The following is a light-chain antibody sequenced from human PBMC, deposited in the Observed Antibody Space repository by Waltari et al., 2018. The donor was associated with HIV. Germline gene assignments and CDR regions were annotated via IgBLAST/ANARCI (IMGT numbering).Light chain of an antibody. CDR1: QSVSNTY. CDR3: QQYAISPGT. CDR2: AAS. J-gene: IGKJ1*01. Sequence: MVLTQSPAAMSWSPGERATRPCRASQSVSNTYLAWYQQKPGQAPRLLIYAASIRATGIPDRFSGSGSGTGFTLTISRVEPEDFAVYYCQQYAISPGTFGQGTKVEIK. V-gene: IGKV3-20*01.